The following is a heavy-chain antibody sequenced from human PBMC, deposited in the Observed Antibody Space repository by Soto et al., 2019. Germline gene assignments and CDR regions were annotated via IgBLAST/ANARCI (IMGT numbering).Heavy chain of an antibody. J-gene: IGHJ6*03. CDR2: INDSGNI. CDR3: ARGVILWFGELSRRGGYYYYMDV. Sequence: QVQLQQWGAGLLKPSETLSLTCAVYGGSFSGYQWTWIRQTPGKGLEWIGEINDSGNINYNPSLKSRVTILVDTAKKQISLKLSSVTAADPAVYYCARGVILWFGELSRRGGYYYYMDVWGKGTTVTVSS. V-gene: IGHV4-34*01. CDR1: GGSFSGYQ. D-gene: IGHD3-10*01.